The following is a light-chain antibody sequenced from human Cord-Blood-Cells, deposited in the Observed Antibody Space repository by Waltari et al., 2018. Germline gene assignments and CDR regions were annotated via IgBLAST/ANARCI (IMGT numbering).Light chain of an antibody. Sequence: QSALTQPASVSGSPGQSITISCTGTSSDVGSYNLVSWYQQPPGKAPKLMIYEGSKRPSGVSNRFSGSKSGNTASLTISGLQADDEADYYCCSYAGSYVFGTGTKVTVL. V-gene: IGLV2-23*01. CDR2: EGS. CDR3: CSYAGSYV. J-gene: IGLJ1*01. CDR1: SSDVGSYNL.